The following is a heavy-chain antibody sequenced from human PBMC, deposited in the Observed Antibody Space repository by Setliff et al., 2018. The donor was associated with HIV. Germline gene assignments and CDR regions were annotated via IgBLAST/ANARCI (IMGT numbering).Heavy chain of an antibody. CDR1: GFTFSSYW. CDR2: VSSSSGTF. D-gene: IGHD2-2*01. V-gene: IGHV3-48*01. J-gene: IGHJ4*02. CDR3: ARANTARYCSSLTCYRYFFDY. Sequence: GGSLRLSCADSGFTFSSYWMSWVRQAPGKGLEWISFVSSSSGTFYYADSVKGRFTISRDNAKNSLYLQMNSLRAEDTAVYYCARANTARYCSSLTCYRYFFDYWGQGTLVTVSS.